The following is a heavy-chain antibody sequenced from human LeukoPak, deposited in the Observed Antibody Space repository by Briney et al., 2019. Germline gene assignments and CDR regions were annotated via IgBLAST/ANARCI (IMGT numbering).Heavy chain of an antibody. CDR1: GGTFYNSA. CDR2: IIPILNIP. J-gene: IGHJ6*02. V-gene: IGHV1-69*04. Sequence: SVKVSCKASGGTFYNSAINWVRQAPGQGLEWMGRIIPILNIPNYAQKLQGRVTIAADKSTSTAYMELSSLRSDDTAVYYCAREKMEVGYYGLDVWGQGTTVTVSS. D-gene: IGHD1-1*01. CDR3: AREKMEVGYYGLDV.